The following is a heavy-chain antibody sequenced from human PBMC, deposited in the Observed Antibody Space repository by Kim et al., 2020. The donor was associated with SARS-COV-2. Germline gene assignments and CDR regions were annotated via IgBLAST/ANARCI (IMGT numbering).Heavy chain of an antibody. Sequence: VKGRFTISRDNAKNSLYLQRNSRRAEDTAGYYCARDNDSSGYYSTYYFDYWGQGTLVTVSS. D-gene: IGHD3-22*01. J-gene: IGHJ4*02. V-gene: IGHV3-21*01. CDR3: ARDNDSSGYYSTYYFDY.